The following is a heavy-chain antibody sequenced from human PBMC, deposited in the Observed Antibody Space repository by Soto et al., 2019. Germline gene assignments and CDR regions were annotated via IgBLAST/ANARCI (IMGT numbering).Heavy chain of an antibody. J-gene: IGHJ4*02. D-gene: IGHD6-6*01. CDR1: GGSISSGDYY. V-gene: IGHV4-30-4*01. CDR2: IYYSGST. Sequence: QVQLQESGPGLVKPSQTLSLTCTVSGGSISSGDYYWSCLRQPPGKGLEWIGYIYYSGSTYYNPSLKSRVTISVDTSKNQFSLKLSSVTSADTAVYYCAREATIAARLDSWGQGTLVTVSS. CDR3: AREATIAARLDS.